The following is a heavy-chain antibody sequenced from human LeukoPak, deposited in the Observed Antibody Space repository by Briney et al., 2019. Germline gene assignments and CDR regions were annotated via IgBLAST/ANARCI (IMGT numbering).Heavy chain of an antibody. Sequence: GGSLRLSCAASGFTFSSYGMHWVRQAPGKGLEWVAVISYDGSNKYYADSVKGRFTISRDNSKNTLYLQVNSLRAEDTAVYYCAKDLGYGGNPFDPWGQGTLVTVSS. CDR3: AKDLGYGGNPFDP. V-gene: IGHV3-30*18. CDR2: ISYDGSNK. CDR1: GFTFSSYG. D-gene: IGHD4-23*01. J-gene: IGHJ5*02.